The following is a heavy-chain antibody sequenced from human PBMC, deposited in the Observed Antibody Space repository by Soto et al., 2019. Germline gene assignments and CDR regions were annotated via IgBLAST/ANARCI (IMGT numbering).Heavy chain of an antibody. CDR1: GDSISSYY. Sequence: SETVSLTCTVSGDSISSYYWTWIRQPPGKGLEWIGYVYYSGSTSYNPSLKSRVTISVDVSKKQFSLKVNSVTAADTAVYYCARGRQLEYYFDYWGQGTLVTVSS. J-gene: IGHJ4*02. D-gene: IGHD6-13*01. CDR3: ARGRQLEYYFDY. V-gene: IGHV4-59*12. CDR2: VYYSGST.